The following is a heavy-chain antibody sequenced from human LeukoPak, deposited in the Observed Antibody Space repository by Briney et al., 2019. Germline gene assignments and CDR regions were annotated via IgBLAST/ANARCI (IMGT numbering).Heavy chain of an antibody. D-gene: IGHD3-10*01. CDR3: ARGLAITMVRGVITKPHFDY. Sequence: PAGSLRLSCAASGFTFSSYSMNWVRQAPGKGLEWVSSISSSSSYIYYADSVKGRFTISRDNAKNSLYLQMNSLRAEDKAVYYCARGLAITMVRGVITKPHFDYWGQGTLVTVSS. V-gene: IGHV3-21*01. CDR1: GFTFSSYS. J-gene: IGHJ4*02. CDR2: ISSSSSYI.